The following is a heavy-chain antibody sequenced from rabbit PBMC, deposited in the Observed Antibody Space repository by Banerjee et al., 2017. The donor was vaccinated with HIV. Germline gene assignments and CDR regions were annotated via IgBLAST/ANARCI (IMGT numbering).Heavy chain of an antibody. J-gene: IGHJ6*01. V-gene: IGHV1S40*01. CDR1: GFDFSSSDY. CDR2: IYAGSSGST. D-gene: IGHD4-2*01. Sequence: QSLEESGGDLVKPGASLTLTCKASGFDFSSSDYMCWVRQAPGKGLEWISCIYAGSSGSTYYASWAKGRFTISKTSSTTVTLQMTSLTAADTATYFCARAGDGADRYAGDLWGPGTLVTVS. CDR3: ARAGDGADRYAGDL.